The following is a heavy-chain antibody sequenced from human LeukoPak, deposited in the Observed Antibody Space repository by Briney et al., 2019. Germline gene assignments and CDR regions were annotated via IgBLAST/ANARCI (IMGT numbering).Heavy chain of an antibody. CDR2: ISYDGSNK. J-gene: IGHJ4*02. CDR1: GFTFSSYT. V-gene: IGHV3-30*04. CDR3: ARDQSSGWGFDY. D-gene: IGHD6-25*01. Sequence: GGSLRLSCVASGFTFSSYTIHWVRQAPGKGLEWVAVISYDGSNKYYADSVKGRFTISRDNSKNTLYLQMNSLRAEDAAMYYCARDQSSGWGFDYWGQGTLITVSS.